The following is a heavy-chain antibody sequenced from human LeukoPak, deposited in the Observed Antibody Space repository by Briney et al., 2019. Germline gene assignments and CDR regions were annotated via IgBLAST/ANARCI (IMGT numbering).Heavy chain of an antibody. J-gene: IGHJ6*02. CDR3: ARSGLEIPTSGYYYYYGMDV. D-gene: IGHD1-26*01. V-gene: IGHV4-30-2*01. Sequence: PSETLSLTCAVSGGSISSGGYSWSWIRQPPGKGLEWIGYIYHSGSTYYNPSLKSRVTISVDRSKNQFSLKLSSVTAADTAVYCCARSGLEIPTSGYYYYYGMDVWGQGTTVTVSS. CDR2: IYHSGST. CDR1: GGSISSGGYS.